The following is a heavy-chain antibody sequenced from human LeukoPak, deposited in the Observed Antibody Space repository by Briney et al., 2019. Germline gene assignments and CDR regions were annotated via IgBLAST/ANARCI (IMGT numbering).Heavy chain of an antibody. Sequence: SETLSLTCAVYGGSFSGYYWSWIRQPPGKGLEWIGEINHSGSTNYNPSLKSRVTISVDTSKNQFSLKLSSVTAADTAVYYCARGGELRYFDWLLKSNYYYYYYMDVWGKGTTVTVSS. CDR3: ARGGELRYFDWLLKSNYYYYYYMDV. J-gene: IGHJ6*03. D-gene: IGHD3-9*01. V-gene: IGHV4-34*01. CDR2: INHSGST. CDR1: GGSFSGYY.